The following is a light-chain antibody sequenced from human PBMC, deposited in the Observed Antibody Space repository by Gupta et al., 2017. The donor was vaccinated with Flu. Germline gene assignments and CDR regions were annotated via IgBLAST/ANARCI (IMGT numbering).Light chain of an antibody. CDR3: SSYSTGSTPWV. J-gene: IGLJ3*02. CDR2: EVS. Sequence: QSALTQPASVSASHGQSITISCTGTSSDVGTSDYVSWYQQHPGKAPRLVIYEVSNRPSGVSNRFSGSKSGNTASLTISGLQAEDEADYYCSSYSTGSTPWVFGGGTKLTVL. V-gene: IGLV2-14*03. CDR1: SSDVGTSDY.